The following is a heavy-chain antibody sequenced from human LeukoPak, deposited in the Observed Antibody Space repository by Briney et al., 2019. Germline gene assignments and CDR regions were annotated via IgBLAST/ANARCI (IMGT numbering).Heavy chain of an antibody. D-gene: IGHD2-21*02. CDR2: NYSGGGT. CDR3: AGAVTVVTAIHD. V-gene: IGHV3-53*01. Sequence: GGSLRLSCAASGFTVSSNYMTSVRQAPGKGLDRVSDNYSGGGTYYADSVKGRFTISRDDSKTTLYLQMNCLGAEYTAGPYCAGAVTVVTAIHDWGQGSLVTVCS. J-gene: IGHJ4*02. CDR1: GFTVSSNY.